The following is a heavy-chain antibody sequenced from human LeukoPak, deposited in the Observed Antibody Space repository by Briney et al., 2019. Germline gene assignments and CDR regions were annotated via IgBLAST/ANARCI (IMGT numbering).Heavy chain of an antibody. J-gene: IGHJ6*02. CDR3: ARWLQMGRYYYGMDV. CDR1: GGSFSGYY. V-gene: IGHV4-34*01. Sequence: SETLSLICAVYGGSFSGYYWSWIRQPPGKGLEWIGEINHSGSTNYNPSLKSRVTISVDTSKNQFSLKLSSVTAADTAVYYCARWLQMGRYYYGMDVWGQGTTVTVSS. CDR2: INHSGST. D-gene: IGHD5-24*01.